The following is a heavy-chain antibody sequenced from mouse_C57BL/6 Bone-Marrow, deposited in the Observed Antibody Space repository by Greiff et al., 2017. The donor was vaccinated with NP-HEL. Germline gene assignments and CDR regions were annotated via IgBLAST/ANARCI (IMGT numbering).Heavy chain of an antibody. J-gene: IGHJ2*01. CDR2: IDPSDSYT. D-gene: IGHD2-5*01. CDR3: ARYSNFFYFDY. CDR1: GYTFTSYW. V-gene: IGHV1-50*01. Sequence: VQLQQPGAELVKPGASVKLSCKASGYTFTSYWIQWVKQRPGQGLEWIGEIDPSDSYTNYNQKFKGKATLTVDTSSSTAYMQLSSLTSEDSAVYYCARYSNFFYFDYWGQGTTLTVSS.